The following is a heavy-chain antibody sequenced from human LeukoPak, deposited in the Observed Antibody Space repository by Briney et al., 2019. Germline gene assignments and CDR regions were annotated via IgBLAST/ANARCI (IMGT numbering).Heavy chain of an antibody. Sequence: ASVKVSCKASGFTFNSYGFSWVRQAPGQGLEWMGWVSAYNGDTKYAQRVQGRVIMTTETSTSTVYMELRSLRSDDTAVYYCARIAEYRLDRHFDFWGQGTQVTVSS. CDR1: GFTFNSYG. J-gene: IGHJ4*02. D-gene: IGHD3-16*01. CDR2: VSAYNGDT. CDR3: ARIAEYRLDRHFDF. V-gene: IGHV1-18*04.